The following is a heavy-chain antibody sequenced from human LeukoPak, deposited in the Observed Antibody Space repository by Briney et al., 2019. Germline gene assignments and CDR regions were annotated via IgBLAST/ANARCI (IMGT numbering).Heavy chain of an antibody. J-gene: IGHJ4*02. CDR3: LRGSGSYYSTFDY. CDR2: IYSSGLT. V-gene: IGHV3-53*01. Sequence: PGGSLRLSCAATVFSDYMNWVRQAPGKGLEWVSVIYSSGLTYYADSVKGRFTISRDNSKNTLYLQMNSLRAEDTAVYYCLRGSGSYYSTFDYWGQGTLVTVSS. CDR1: TVFSDY. D-gene: IGHD3-10*01.